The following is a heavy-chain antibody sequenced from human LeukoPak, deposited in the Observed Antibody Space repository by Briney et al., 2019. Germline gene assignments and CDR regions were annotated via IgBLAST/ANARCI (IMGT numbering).Heavy chain of an antibody. V-gene: IGHV4-59*12. J-gene: IGHJ5*02. D-gene: IGHD6-6*01. CDR1: GGSISSYY. CDR3: AREAARAWFDP. Sequence: SETLSLTCTVSGGSISSYYWSWIRQPPGKGLEWIGYIYYSGSTNYNPSLKSRVTISVDTSKNHFSLKLSSVTAADTAVYYCAREAARAWFDPWGQGTLVTVSS. CDR2: IYYSGST.